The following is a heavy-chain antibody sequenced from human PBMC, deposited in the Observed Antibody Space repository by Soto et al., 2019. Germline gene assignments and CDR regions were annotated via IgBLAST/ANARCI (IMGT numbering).Heavy chain of an antibody. D-gene: IGHD2-15*01. Sequence: PSETLSLTCTVSGGSISSGGYYWGWIRQHPGKGLEWIGYIYYSGSTYYNPSLKSRVTISVDTSKNQFSLKLSSVTAADTAVYYCARDFRYCSGGSCYPRGMDVWGQGTTVTVSS. CDR2: IYYSGST. V-gene: IGHV4-31*03. J-gene: IGHJ6*02. CDR3: ARDFRYCSGGSCYPRGMDV. CDR1: GGSISSGGYY.